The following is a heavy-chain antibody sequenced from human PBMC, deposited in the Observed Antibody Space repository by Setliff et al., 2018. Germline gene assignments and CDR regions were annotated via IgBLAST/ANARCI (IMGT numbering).Heavy chain of an antibody. J-gene: IGHJ4*02. CDR1: GGFIYDHY. CDR3: ARERQGGFHSGTWCLGD. CDR2: VYSDGET. V-gene: IGHV4-4*07. Sequence: TSETLSLTCTVSGGFIYDHYWTWIRQPAGKGLQWIGRVYSDGETDYSPSLKSRVTISVDKSNNQFSLNLKSMTAADTALYFCARERQGGFHSGTWCLGDWGQGTQVTVSS. D-gene: IGHD2-8*01.